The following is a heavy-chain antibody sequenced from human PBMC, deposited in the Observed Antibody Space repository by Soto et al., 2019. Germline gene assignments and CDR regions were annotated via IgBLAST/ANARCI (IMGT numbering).Heavy chain of an antibody. CDR3: AKRYRSGWYYFDY. CDR1: GFTFSTYG. D-gene: IGHD6-19*01. V-gene: IGHV3-30*18. CDR2: ISYDGSNK. J-gene: IGHJ4*02. Sequence: QVQLEESGGGVVQPGRSLRLSCAASGFTFSTYGMHWVRQAPGKGLEWVAVISYDGSNKYYADSVKGRFTISRDNSKSTLFLQMDSLRAEDTAVYYCAKRYRSGWYYFDYWGQGTLVTVSS.